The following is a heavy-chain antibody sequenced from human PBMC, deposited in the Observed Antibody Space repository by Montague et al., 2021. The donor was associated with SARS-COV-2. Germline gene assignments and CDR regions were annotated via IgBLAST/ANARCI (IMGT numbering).Heavy chain of an antibody. Sequence: SETLSLTCTVSGDSISSSSYYWGWIRQPPGKGLEWIGSINNRGNTYNNPSLRSRVSISVDTSKNQFSLNVRSVTAADTGLFYCVRVTHPRSAWPYYMDVWGKGTPVTV. V-gene: IGHV4-39*01. D-gene: IGHD4-11*01. J-gene: IGHJ6*03. CDR1: GDSISSSSYY. CDR2: INNRGNT. CDR3: VRVTHPRSAWPYYMDV.